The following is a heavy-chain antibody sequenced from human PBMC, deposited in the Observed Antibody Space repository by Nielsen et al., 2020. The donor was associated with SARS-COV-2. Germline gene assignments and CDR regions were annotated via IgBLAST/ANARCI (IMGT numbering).Heavy chain of an antibody. CDR1: RNYA. D-gene: IGHD4-17*01. V-gene: IGHV3-23*01. J-gene: IGHJ4*02. CDR3: AKNRRDYGDYGDFDY. CDR2: ISYSGETT. Sequence: GESLKISCAASRNYAMSWVRQAPGKGLEWVSAISYSGETTYYADSVKGRFTVSRDNSKNMLYLQMTSLRVEDTAVYYCAKNRRDYGDYGDFDYWGQGILVTVAS.